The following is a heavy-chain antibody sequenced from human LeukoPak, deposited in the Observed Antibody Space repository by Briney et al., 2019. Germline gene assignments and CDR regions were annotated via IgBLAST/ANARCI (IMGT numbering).Heavy chain of an antibody. J-gene: IGHJ4*02. V-gene: IGHV4-38-2*02. CDR1: GYSISSGYY. Sequence: SETLSLTCSVSGYSISSGYYWDWIRQPPGKGLEWIASIYHSGKSYYNPSLESRVTISVDTSKNQISLKLRSVTAADTAVYYCAREEVDPTSFYMVRGWYYFDYWGQGTLVTVSS. D-gene: IGHD3-10*01. CDR2: IYHSGKS. CDR3: AREEVDPTSFYMVRGWYYFDY.